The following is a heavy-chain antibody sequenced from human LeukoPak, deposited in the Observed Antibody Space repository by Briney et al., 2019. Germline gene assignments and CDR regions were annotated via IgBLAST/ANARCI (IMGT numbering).Heavy chain of an antibody. D-gene: IGHD2-15*01. CDR3: VKGLGYCSGGSCYPPAYYYGMDV. CDR1: GFTFSSYA. J-gene: IGHJ6*02. CDR2: ISSNGGST. V-gene: IGHV3-64D*09. Sequence: PGGSLRLSCSASGFTFSSYAMHWVRQAPGKGLEYVSAISSNGGSTYYADSVKGRFTISRDNSKNTLYLQMSSLRAEDTAVYYCVKGLGYCSGGSCYPPAYYYGMDVWGQGTTVTVSS.